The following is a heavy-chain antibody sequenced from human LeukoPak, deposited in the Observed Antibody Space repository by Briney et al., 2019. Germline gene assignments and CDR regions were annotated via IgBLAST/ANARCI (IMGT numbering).Heavy chain of an antibody. D-gene: IGHD6-13*01. CDR1: RYTFTSYA. Sequence: GASVKVSCKASRYTFTSYAMNWVRQAPGQGLEWMGWINTNTGNPTYAQGFTGRFVFSLDTSVSTAYLQISSLKAEDTAVYYCARDLLSSSWYSVGGYWGQGTLVTVSS. CDR2: INTNTGNP. CDR3: ARDLLSSSWYSVGGY. V-gene: IGHV7-4-1*02. J-gene: IGHJ4*02.